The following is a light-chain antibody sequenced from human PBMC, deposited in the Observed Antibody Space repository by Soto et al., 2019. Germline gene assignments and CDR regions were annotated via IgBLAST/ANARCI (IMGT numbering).Light chain of an antibody. CDR1: RNDVGTYNY. CDR3: CSYAGSYTYV. Sequence: QSVLTQPRSVSGSPGQSVTISCTGTRNDVGTYNYVSWYQHHPDKAPKLIIYDVNRRPSGVPARFSGSKSGNTASLTISGLQAEDEADYYCCSYAGSYTYVFGTGTKLTVL. V-gene: IGLV2-11*01. J-gene: IGLJ1*01. CDR2: DVN.